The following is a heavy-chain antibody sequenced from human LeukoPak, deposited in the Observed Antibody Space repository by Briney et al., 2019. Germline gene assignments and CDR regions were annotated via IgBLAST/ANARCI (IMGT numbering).Heavy chain of an antibody. CDR3: ARAGIAAAVWFDP. CDR1: GASIRNYY. CDR2: IYYSGSA. V-gene: IGHV4-59*01. D-gene: IGHD6-13*01. J-gene: IGHJ5*02. Sequence: SETLSLTCTVSGASIRNYYWSWIRQSPGKGLEWIGYIYYSGSANYNPSLKSRVTISVDTSKNQFSLKLSSVTAADTAVYYCARAGIAAAVWFDPWGQGTLVTVSS.